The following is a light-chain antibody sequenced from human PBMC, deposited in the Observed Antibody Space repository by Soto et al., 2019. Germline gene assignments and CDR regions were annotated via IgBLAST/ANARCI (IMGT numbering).Light chain of an antibody. CDR2: EGS. V-gene: IGLV2-23*03. J-gene: IGLJ1*01. Sequence: QLVLTQPASVSGSPGQSITISCTGTSSDVGSYNLVSWYQQHPGKAPKLMIYEGSKRPSGVSNRFSGSKSGNTASLTISGLQAEDEADYYCCSYAGSSTFLYVFGTGTQLTVL. CDR1: SSDVGSYNL. CDR3: CSYAGSSTFLYV.